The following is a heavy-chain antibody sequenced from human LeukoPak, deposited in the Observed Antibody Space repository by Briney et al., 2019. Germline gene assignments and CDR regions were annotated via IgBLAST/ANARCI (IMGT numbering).Heavy chain of an antibody. CDR2: IIPIFGTA. CDR1: GGTFSSYA. Sequence: SSVKVSCKASGGTFSSYAISWVRQAPGQGLEWMGGIIPIFGTANYAQKFQGRVTLTADESTSTAYMELSSLRSEDTGVYYCARSGREDPGWYYFDYWGQGTLVSVSS. V-gene: IGHV1-69*01. J-gene: IGHJ4*02. D-gene: IGHD2-15*01. CDR3: ARSGREDPGWYYFDY.